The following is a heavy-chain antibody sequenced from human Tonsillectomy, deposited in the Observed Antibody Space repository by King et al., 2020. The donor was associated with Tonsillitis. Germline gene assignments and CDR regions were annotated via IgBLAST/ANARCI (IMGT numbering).Heavy chain of an antibody. CDR1: GFTFSSYE. J-gene: IGHJ3*02. CDR3: ARTSTTSSLAFDI. D-gene: IGHD2-2*01. CDR2: ISSSVTTI. Sequence: VQLVESGGGLVQPGGSLRLSCAASGFTFSSYEINWVRQAPGKGLQWVSYISSSVTTIYYADSVKGRFTISRDNAKISLFLQMNSLRAEDTAVYYCARTSTTSSLAFDIWGQGTMVTVSS. V-gene: IGHV3-48*03.